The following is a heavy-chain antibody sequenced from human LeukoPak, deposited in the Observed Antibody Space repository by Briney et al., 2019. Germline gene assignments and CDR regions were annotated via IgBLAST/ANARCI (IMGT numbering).Heavy chain of an antibody. CDR2: ISGSGGST. Sequence: GGSLRLSCAASGFTFSSYAMSWVREAPGKGLEWVSAISGSGGSTYYADSVKGRFTISRDNSKNTLYLQMNSLRAEDTAVYYCAKAYYDFWSGYYGPYSYGMDVWGQGPTVTVSS. CDR3: AKAYYDFWSGYYGPYSYGMDV. CDR1: GFTFSSYA. V-gene: IGHV3-23*01. J-gene: IGHJ6*02. D-gene: IGHD3-3*01.